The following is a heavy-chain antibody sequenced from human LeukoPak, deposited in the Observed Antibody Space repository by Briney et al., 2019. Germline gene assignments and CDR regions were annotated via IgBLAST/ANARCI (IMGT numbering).Heavy chain of an antibody. V-gene: IGHV3-66*01. J-gene: IGHJ4*02. CDR2: IYSGGST. Sequence: GGSLRLSCAASGFTVSSNYMSWVRQAPGKGLEWVSVIYSGGSTYYADSVKGRFTISRDNSKNTLYVQMNSLRADDTAVYYCAKGGRRDGYNFFDYWGQGTLVSVSS. D-gene: IGHD5-24*01. CDR3: AKGGRRDGYNFFDY. CDR1: GFTVSSNY.